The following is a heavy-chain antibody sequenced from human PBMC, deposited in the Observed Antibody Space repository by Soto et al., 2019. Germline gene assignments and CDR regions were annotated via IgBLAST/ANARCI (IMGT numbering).Heavy chain of an antibody. J-gene: IGHJ4*02. Sequence: GGSLRLSCAASGFTFSSYGMHWVRQAPGKGLEWVAVISYDGSNKYYADSVKGRFTISRDNSKNTLYLQMNSLRAEDTAVYYCAKAAWEDYYFDYWGQGTLVTVSS. V-gene: IGHV3-30*18. CDR3: AKAAWEDYYFDY. CDR1: GFTFSSYG. D-gene: IGHD1-26*01. CDR2: ISYDGSNK.